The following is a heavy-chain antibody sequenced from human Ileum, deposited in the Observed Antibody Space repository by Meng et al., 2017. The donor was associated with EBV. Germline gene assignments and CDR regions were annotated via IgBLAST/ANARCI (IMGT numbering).Heavy chain of an antibody. Sequence: VQLLESGPELVKPSGTLSLICVVFDGSISRSNWWSWFRQPTWKGLECIGQIYYSGSPSYNPSLKSRVTMSVDKSKNQVSLNLNSVTAADTALYYCARHSGYNQGYWGQGTLVTVSS. D-gene: IGHD5-24*01. CDR3: ARHSGYNQGY. V-gene: IGHV4-4*02. CDR1: DGSISRSNW. CDR2: IYYSGSP. J-gene: IGHJ4*02.